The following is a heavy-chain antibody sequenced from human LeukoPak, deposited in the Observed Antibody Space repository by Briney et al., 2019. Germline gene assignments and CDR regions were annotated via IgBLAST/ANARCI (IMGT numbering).Heavy chain of an antibody. CDR2: ISGSGGST. Sequence: GGSLRLSCAASGFTFSSYAMSWVRQAPGKGLEWVSAISGSGGSTYYADSVKGRFTISRDNSKNTLYLQMNSLRAEDTAVYYCAKWGDDYGDFRLDYWGQGTLVTVSS. J-gene: IGHJ4*02. D-gene: IGHD4-17*01. CDR1: GFTFSSYA. CDR3: AKWGDDYGDFRLDY. V-gene: IGHV3-23*01.